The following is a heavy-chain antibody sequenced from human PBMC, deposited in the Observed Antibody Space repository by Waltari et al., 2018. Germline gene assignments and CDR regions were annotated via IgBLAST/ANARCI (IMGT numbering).Heavy chain of an antibody. CDR2: MNGDASTS. V-gene: IGHV3-74*03. CDR1: GFTYSNHS. Sequence: EEQLVESGGGLVQSGDSLRLSCAASGFTYSNHSMHWVRQAPGNGLVGGLRMNGDASTSTDAESVKGVYTIARDKTNKTPYLQMNRLRVGDTGVYDCARLAPETYRSPVLGKGYYYGLDVWAQGTTVTVSS. J-gene: IGHJ6*02. CDR3: ARLAPETYRSPVLGKGYYYGLDV. D-gene: IGHD6-13*01.